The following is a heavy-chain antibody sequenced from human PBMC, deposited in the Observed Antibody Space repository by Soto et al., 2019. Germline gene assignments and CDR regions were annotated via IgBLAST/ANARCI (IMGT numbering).Heavy chain of an antibody. CDR1: GGSISSGGYS. Sequence: SETLSLTCAVSGGSISSGGYSWSWIRQPPGKGLEWIGYIYHSGRTYNNPSLRSRVSMSIDTSKDQFSLKLKSVTAADTALYFCARQRTSVVTQAYFDVWGPGSLVTVSS. V-gene: IGHV4-30-2*03. D-gene: IGHD2-21*02. J-gene: IGHJ4*02. CDR2: IYHSGRT. CDR3: ARQRTSVVTQAYFDV.